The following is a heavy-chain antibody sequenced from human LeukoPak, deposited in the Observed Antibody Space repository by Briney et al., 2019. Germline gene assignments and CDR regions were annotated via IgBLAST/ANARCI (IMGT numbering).Heavy chain of an antibody. J-gene: IGHJ6*02. CDR2: ISAYNGNT. V-gene: IGHV1-18*01. D-gene: IGHD2-2*01. CDR1: GYTFTSYG. Sequence: GASVNVSCKASGYTFTSYGISWVRQAPGQGLEWMGWISAYNGNTNYAQKLQGRVTMTTDTSTSTAYMELRSLRSDDTAVYYCARDGSQYQLLTYYYYYYGMDVWGQGTTVTVSS. CDR3: ARDGSQYQLLTYYYYYYGMDV.